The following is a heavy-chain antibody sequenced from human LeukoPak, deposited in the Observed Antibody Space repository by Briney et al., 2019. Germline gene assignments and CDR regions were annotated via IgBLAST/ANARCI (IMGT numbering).Heavy chain of an antibody. V-gene: IGHV1-2*02. Sequence: ASVKVSCKASGYTFTGYYLHWLRQAPGQGLEWMGWVNPHSGGTNYAQKFQGRVTMTTDTSTSTAYMELRSLRSDDTAVYYCARVPCSGGSCYTFRFDYWGQGTLVTVSS. CDR2: VNPHSGGT. CDR3: ARVPCSGGSCYTFRFDY. CDR1: GYTFTGYY. J-gene: IGHJ4*02. D-gene: IGHD2-15*01.